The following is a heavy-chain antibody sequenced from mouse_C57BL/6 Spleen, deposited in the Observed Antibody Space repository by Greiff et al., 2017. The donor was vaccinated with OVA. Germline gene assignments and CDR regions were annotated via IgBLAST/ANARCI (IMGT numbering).Heavy chain of an antibody. CDR1: GFTFTDYY. V-gene: IGHV7-3*01. CDR3: ARYIPSYYFDY. Sequence: EVQRVESGGGLVQPGGSLSLSCAASGFTFTDYYMSWVRQPPGKALEWLGFIRNKANGYTTEYSASVKGRFTISRDNSQSILYLQMNALRAEDSATYYCARYIPSYYFDYWGQGTTLTVSS. CDR2: IRNKANGYTT. J-gene: IGHJ2*01.